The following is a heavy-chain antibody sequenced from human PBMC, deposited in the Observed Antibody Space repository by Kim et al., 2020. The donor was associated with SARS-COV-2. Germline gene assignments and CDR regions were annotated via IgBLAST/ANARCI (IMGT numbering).Heavy chain of an antibody. Sequence: KFQGGVTMTRDTSTSTVYMELSSLRSEDTAVYYCAREITTVPYYYYGMDVWGQGTTVTVSS. J-gene: IGHJ6*02. D-gene: IGHD4-17*01. CDR3: AREITTVPYYYYGMDV. V-gene: IGHV1-46*01.